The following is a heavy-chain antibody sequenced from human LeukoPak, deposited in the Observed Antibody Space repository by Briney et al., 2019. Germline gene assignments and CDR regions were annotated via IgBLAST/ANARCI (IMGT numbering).Heavy chain of an antibody. CDR2: IIPIFGTA. D-gene: IGHD1-26*01. V-gene: IGHV1-69*13. J-gene: IGHJ4*02. Sequence: ASVKVSCKASGGTFSSYAISWVRQAPGQGHEWMGGIIPIFGTANYAQKFQGRVTITADESTSTAYMELSSLRSEDTAVYYCASEGKWEPGYFDYWGQGTLVTVSS. CDR3: ASEGKWEPGYFDY. CDR1: GGTFSSYA.